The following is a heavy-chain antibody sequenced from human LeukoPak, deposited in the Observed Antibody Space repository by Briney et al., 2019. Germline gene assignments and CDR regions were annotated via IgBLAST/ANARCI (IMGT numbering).Heavy chain of an antibody. CDR3: ARDRPGYDILRPPYYYYYMDV. CDR2: IYYSGST. CDR1: GGSISSYY. V-gene: IGHV4-59*12. D-gene: IGHD5-12*01. Sequence: SETLSLTCTVSGGSISSYYWSWIRQPPGKGLEWIGYIYYSGSTNYNPSLKSRVTISVDTSKNQFSLKLSSVTAADTAVYYCARDRPGYDILRPPYYYYYMDVWGKGTTVTISS. J-gene: IGHJ6*03.